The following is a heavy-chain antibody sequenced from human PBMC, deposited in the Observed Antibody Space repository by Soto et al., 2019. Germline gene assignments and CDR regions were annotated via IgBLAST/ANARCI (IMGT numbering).Heavy chain of an antibody. CDR2: TYHGGST. CDR3: ARVGPWVPYYYDSSPYTFENWFDP. J-gene: IGHJ5*02. CDR1: GYSISSGYY. D-gene: IGHD3-22*01. V-gene: IGHV4-38-2*01. Sequence: SETLSLTCAVSGYSISSGYYRGGLRQPPGKGLGWIGSTYHGGSTYYNPSLNSRVTLSIDMTNDHVSLILNSVTAADTAVYYCARVGPWVPYYYDSSPYTFENWFDPWGQGTLVTVSS.